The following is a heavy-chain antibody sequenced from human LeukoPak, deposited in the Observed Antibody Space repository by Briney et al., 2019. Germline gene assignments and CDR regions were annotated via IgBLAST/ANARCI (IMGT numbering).Heavy chain of an antibody. CDR3: ARGPLTLEDYGMDV. V-gene: IGHV4-59*01. CDR2: IYYSGST. D-gene: IGHD2-21*02. Sequence: PSETLSLTCTVSGVSISSYYWSWIRQPPGKGLEWIGYIYYSGSTNYNPSLKSRVTISVDTSKNQFSLKLSSVTAADTAVYYCARGPLTLEDYGMDVWGQGTTVTVSS. J-gene: IGHJ6*02. CDR1: GVSISSYY.